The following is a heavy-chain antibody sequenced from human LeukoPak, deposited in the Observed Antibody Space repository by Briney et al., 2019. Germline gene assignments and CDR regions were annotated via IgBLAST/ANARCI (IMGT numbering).Heavy chain of an antibody. V-gene: IGHV3-23*01. CDR2: ISGSGGSI. Sequence: GGSLRLSCAASGFTFSSYAMSWVRQAPGKGLEWVSAISGSGGSIYYADSVKGRFTISRDNSKNTLYLQMNSLRAEDTAVYYCAKVFCGGDCLYYFDYWGQGTLVTVSS. D-gene: IGHD2-21*02. J-gene: IGHJ4*02. CDR1: GFTFSSYA. CDR3: AKVFCGGDCLYYFDY.